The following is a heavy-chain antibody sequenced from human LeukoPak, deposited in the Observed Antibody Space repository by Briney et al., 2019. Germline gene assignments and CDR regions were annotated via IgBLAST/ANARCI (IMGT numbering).Heavy chain of an antibody. D-gene: IGHD3-10*01. Sequence: GGSLRLSWAASGFTFSSYWMSWVRQAPEKGLEWVANIKQDGSEKYYVDSVKGRFTISRDNAKNSLYLQMNSLRAEDTAVYYCARDLLLWFGEFRFDPWGQGTLVTVSS. V-gene: IGHV3-7*03. CDR3: ARDLLLWFGEFRFDP. J-gene: IGHJ5*02. CDR2: IKQDGSEK. CDR1: GFTFSSYW.